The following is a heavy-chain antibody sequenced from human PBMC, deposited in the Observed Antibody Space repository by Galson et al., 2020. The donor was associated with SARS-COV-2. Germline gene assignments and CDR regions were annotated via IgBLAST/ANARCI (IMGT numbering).Heavy chain of an antibody. J-gene: IGHJ6*02. CDR2: INHIGST. D-gene: IGHD3-10*01. Sequence: SQASETLSLTCTVYGGSFSAYYWSWIRQPPGKGLEWIGEINHIGSTNYNPSLKSRVSISVDTSKNQFSLKLSSVTAADTAVYYCAKDLTRIAMVRRVNPMDHYYNVDVWGQGTTVTVSS. CDR1: GGSFSAYY. CDR3: AKDLTRIAMVRRVNPMDHYYNVDV. V-gene: IGHV4-34*01.